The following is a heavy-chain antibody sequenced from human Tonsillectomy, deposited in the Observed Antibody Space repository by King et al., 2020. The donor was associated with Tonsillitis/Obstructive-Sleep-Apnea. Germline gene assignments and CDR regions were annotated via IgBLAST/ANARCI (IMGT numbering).Heavy chain of an antibody. CDR2: IIGTGGST. Sequence: VQLVESGGDLVQPGGALRLSCAASGFTFSNYAMSLVRQAPGKGLEWVSTIIGTGGSTYYADSVKGRFTISRDNSKNTLYLQMNNLRAEDTAVYYCAKDRYCSGTSCYSHYMDVWGKGTTVTVSS. CDR3: AKDRYCSGTSCYSHYMDV. V-gene: IGHV3-23*04. CDR1: GFTFSNYA. J-gene: IGHJ6*03. D-gene: IGHD2-2*01.